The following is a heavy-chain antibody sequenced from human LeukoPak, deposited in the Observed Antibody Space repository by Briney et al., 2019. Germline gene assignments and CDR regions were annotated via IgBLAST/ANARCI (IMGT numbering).Heavy chain of an antibody. V-gene: IGHV3-30-3*01. CDR3: ARDEAVMTTVLSDAFDI. CDR1: GFTFNNYA. D-gene: IGHD4-17*01. Sequence: PGGSLRLSCAASGFTFNNYAIHWVRQAPGKGLEWVAIISFDGGNKYYADSVKGRFTISRDNSKNTLYLQMNSLRAEDTAVYYCARDEAVMTTVLSDAFDIWGQGTMVTVSP. CDR2: ISFDGGNK. J-gene: IGHJ3*02.